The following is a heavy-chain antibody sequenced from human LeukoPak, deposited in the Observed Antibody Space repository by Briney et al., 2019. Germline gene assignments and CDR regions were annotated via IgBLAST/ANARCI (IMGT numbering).Heavy chain of an antibody. D-gene: IGHD4-23*01. V-gene: IGHV3-30-3*01. CDR3: ARDYGGNSFDY. CDR2: ISYDGSNK. J-gene: IGHJ4*02. Sequence: PGRSLRLSCAASGFTFSSYAMHWVRQAPGKGLEWVAVISYDGSNKYYADSVKGRFTISRDNSKNTPYLQMNSLRAEDTAVYYCARDYGGNSFDYWGQGTLVTISS. CDR1: GFTFSSYA.